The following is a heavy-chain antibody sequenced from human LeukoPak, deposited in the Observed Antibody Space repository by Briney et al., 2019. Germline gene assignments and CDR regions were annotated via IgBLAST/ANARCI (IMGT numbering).Heavy chain of an antibody. Sequence: ASVKVSCKASGYTFTGYYMHWVRQAPGQGLEWMGWINPNSGGTNYAQKFQGRVTMTRDTSISTAYMELSRLRSDDTAVYYCARDLYDSSGFDYWGQGTLVTVSS. CDR2: INPNSGGT. V-gene: IGHV1-2*02. D-gene: IGHD3-22*01. J-gene: IGHJ4*02. CDR1: GYTFTGYY. CDR3: ARDLYDSSGFDY.